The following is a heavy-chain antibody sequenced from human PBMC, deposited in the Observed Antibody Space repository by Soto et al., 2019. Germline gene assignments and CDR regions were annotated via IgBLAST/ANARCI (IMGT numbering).Heavy chain of an antibody. J-gene: IGHJ4*02. V-gene: IGHV1-69*01. CDR1: GGGNLRDYR. Sequence: QVQLVQSGAEVKKPGSSVQVSCKASGGGNLRDYRTTWVRQAPGQGLEWMGGIIPTLGSANYAQNFQGRVAITAEESTNTVYMDLGSRRSEDTAVYYCARGGGCYNFGAVYGGQGTPVTVSS. CDR2: IIPTLGSA. CDR3: ARGGGCYNFGAVY. D-gene: IGHD2-21*01.